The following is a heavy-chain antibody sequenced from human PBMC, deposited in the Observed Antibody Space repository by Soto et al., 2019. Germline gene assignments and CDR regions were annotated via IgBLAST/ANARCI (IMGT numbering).Heavy chain of an antibody. D-gene: IGHD3-9*01. CDR3: AKDRAKYYDILTGYYRPDY. CDR1: GFTFSSYA. J-gene: IGHJ4*02. V-gene: IGHV3-23*01. CDR2: ISGSGGST. Sequence: GGSLRLSCAASGFTFSSYAMSWVRQAPGKGLEWVSAISGSGGSTYYADSVKGRFTISRDNSKNTLYLQMNSLRAEDTAVYYCAKDRAKYYDILTGYYRPDYWGQGTLVTVSS.